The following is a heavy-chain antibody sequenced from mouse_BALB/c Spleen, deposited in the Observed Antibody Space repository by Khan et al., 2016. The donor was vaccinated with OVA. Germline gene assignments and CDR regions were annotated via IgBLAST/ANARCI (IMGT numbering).Heavy chain of an antibody. CDR2: ISYSGST. J-gene: IGHJ1*01. Sequence: EVQLVESGPGLVKPSKSLSLTCTVSGYSITSDYAWNWIRQFPGNKLEWMGYISYSGSTDFNPSLKSRISITRDTSKNQFFLQLNSVTTEDTATYYCARRYWYFDVWGAGTTVTVSS. CDR1: GYSITSDYA. V-gene: IGHV3-2*02. CDR3: ARRYWYFDV.